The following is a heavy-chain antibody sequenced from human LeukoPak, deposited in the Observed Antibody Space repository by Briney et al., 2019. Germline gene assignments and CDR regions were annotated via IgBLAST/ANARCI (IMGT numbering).Heavy chain of an antibody. V-gene: IGHV5-51*01. CDR3: ARQASAGYSYGLDY. CDR2: IYPGDSDT. D-gene: IGHD5-18*01. J-gene: IGHJ4*02. CDR1: GYIFTSYW. Sequence: GESLKISCTGSGYIFTSYWIGWVRQMPRKGLEWMGIIYPGDSDTRYSLSFQGQVTISADKSISTAYLQWSRLKASDTAMYYCARQASAGYSYGLDYWGQGTLVTVSS.